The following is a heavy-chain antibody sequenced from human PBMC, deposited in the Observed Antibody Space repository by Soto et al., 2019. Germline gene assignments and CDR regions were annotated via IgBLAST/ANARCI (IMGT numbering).Heavy chain of an antibody. CDR1: GFTFSGSA. J-gene: IGHJ4*02. CDR3: TRGESY. Sequence: EVQLVESGGGLVQPGGSLKLSCAASGFTFSGSAMHWVRQASGKGLVWVGRIRSKANSYATAYAASVKGRFTISRDDSKNTAYLQMNSLKTEDTAVYYCTRGESYWGQGTLVTVSS. CDR2: IRSKANSYAT. V-gene: IGHV3-73*02. D-gene: IGHD2-21*01.